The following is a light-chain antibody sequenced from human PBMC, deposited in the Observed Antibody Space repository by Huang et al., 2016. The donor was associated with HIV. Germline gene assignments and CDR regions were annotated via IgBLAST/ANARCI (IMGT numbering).Light chain of an antibody. CDR3: QQYGSSPPYT. Sequence: EIVLTQSPGTLSLSPGEIATLSCRASQSVSSSYLAWYQQKPGQAPRLLIYGASSRATGIPDRFSGSGSGTDFTITISRLEPEDFAVYYCQQYGSSPPYTFGQGTKLEIK. CDR2: GAS. CDR1: QSVSSSY. J-gene: IGKJ2*01. V-gene: IGKV3-20*01.